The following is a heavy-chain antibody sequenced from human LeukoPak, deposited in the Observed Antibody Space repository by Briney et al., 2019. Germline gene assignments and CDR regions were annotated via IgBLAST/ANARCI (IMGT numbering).Heavy chain of an antibody. CDR2: IKQDGSEK. CDR1: GLTFSSYW. D-gene: IGHD6-13*01. V-gene: IGHV3-7*01. CDR3: AREGRSSSWNNWYFDL. J-gene: IGHJ2*01. Sequence: PGGTLRLSCSASGLTFSSYWMTWVRQAPGKGLEWVANIKQDGSEKYYVDSVKGRFTISRDNAKNSLYLQMNSLRAEDTAVYYCAREGRSSSWNNWYFDLWGRGTLVTVSS.